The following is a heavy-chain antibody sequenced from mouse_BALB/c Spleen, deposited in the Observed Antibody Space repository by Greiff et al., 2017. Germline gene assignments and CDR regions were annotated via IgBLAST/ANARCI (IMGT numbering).Heavy chain of an antibody. V-gene: IGHV2-9*02. D-gene: IGHD2-3*01. Sequence: VKLVESGPGLVAPSQSLSITCTVSGFSLTSYGVHWVRQPPGKGLEWLGVIWAGGSTNYNSALMSRLSISKDNSKSQVFLKMNSLQTDDTAMYYCASMTPYAMDYWGQGTSVTVSS. CDR1: GFSLTSYG. CDR2: IWAGGST. J-gene: IGHJ4*01. CDR3: ASMTPYAMDY.